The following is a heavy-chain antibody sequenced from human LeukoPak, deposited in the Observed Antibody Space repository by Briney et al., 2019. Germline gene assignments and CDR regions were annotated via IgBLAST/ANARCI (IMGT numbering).Heavy chain of an antibody. CDR1: GFTFSIYA. CDR3: AKDRAYSFDY. V-gene: IGHV3-23*01. Sequence: PGGSLRLSCAASGFTFSIYAMSWVRQAPGKGPEWVSAISASDSRTYYTDSVKGRFTTSRDNSKNTLYLQMNSLRAEDTAVYYCAKDRAYSFDYWGQGTLVTVSS. D-gene: IGHD5-18*01. CDR2: ISASDSRT. J-gene: IGHJ4*02.